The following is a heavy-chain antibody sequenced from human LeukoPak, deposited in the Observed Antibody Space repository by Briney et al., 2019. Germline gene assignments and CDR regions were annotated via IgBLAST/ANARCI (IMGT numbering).Heavy chain of an antibody. CDR3: ARQSGYYDSSGDSYIVDY. Sequence: NPSETLSLTCTVSGGSISSHYWTWIRQPPGKGLEWIGYIYYSGSTNYNPSLKSRVTISVDTSKNQFSLKLSSVTAADTTVYYCARQSGYYDSSGDSYIVDYWGQGTLVTVSS. V-gene: IGHV4-59*08. CDR1: GGSISSHY. CDR2: IYYSGST. J-gene: IGHJ4*02. D-gene: IGHD3-22*01.